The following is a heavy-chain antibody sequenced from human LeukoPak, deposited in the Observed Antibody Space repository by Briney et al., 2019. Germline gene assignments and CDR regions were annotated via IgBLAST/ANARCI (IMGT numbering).Heavy chain of an antibody. Sequence: GGSLRLSCAASGFTFDDYGMSWVRQAPGKGLECVSGINWNGGSTGYADSVKGRFTISRDNAKNSLYLQMNSLRAEDTALYYCARGQDYGDYDPFDYWGQGTLVTVSS. CDR1: GFTFDDYG. D-gene: IGHD4-17*01. V-gene: IGHV3-20*04. CDR3: ARGQDYGDYDPFDY. J-gene: IGHJ4*02. CDR2: INWNGGST.